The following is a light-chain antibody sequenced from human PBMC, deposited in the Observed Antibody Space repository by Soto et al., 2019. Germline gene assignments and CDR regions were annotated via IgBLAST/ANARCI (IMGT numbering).Light chain of an antibody. V-gene: IGKV3-11*01. J-gene: IGKJ5*01. Sequence: VLTQSPVTLSLSPGERLTLSWRASQSFRGLLAWYQQKPGQAPRLLFYDAYNRATGIPPRFSGSGSGTDFTLTISSLEPEDSAVYYCQQRHMWPITFGQGTRLRL. CDR3: QQRHMWPIT. CDR1: QSFRGL. CDR2: DAY.